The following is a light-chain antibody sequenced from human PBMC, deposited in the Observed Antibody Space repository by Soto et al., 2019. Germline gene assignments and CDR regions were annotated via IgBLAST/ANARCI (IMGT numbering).Light chain of an antibody. CDR3: SSYETTTVV. CDR1: SSDVGGYPL. V-gene: IGLV2-14*01. J-gene: IGLJ2*01. CDR2: DVN. Sequence: QSALTQPASVSGSPGQSITISCNGISSDVGGYPLVSWYQQHPGKAPKIIIYDVNNRPSGVSSRFSGFKSGYKASLTISGLQAEDEADYYCSSYETTTVVFGGGTKLTVL.